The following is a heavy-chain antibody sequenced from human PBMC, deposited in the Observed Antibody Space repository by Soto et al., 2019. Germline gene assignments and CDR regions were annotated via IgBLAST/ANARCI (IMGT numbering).Heavy chain of an antibody. D-gene: IGHD3-16*01. Sequence: VQLLESGGDLVQPGGSLRLSCVASGFILNNYAMSWVRQAPGKGLEWVSTIGGTDGDSDGVPWYEDSVKGRFTISRERSANTFFLQMGNLRGGGPALLFCWERGRKRGAFDFWGQGTTVVVSS. CDR1: GFILNNYA. CDR3: WERGRKRGAFDF. V-gene: IGHV3-23*01. CDR2: IGGTDGDSDGVP. J-gene: IGHJ3*01.